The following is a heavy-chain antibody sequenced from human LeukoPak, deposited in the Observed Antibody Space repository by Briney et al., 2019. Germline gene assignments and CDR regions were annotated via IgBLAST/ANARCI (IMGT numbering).Heavy chain of an antibody. V-gene: IGHV4-38-2*01. CDR1: GYSISSGYY. J-gene: IGHJ5*02. CDR3: ARHPFDP. CDR2: IYHSGNT. Sequence: SETLSLTCAVSGYSISSGYYWGWIRQPPGKGLEWIGSIYHSGNTYYNPSLKSRVTISVDTSKNQFSLKLSSVTAADTAVYYCARHPFDPWGQGTLVTVSS.